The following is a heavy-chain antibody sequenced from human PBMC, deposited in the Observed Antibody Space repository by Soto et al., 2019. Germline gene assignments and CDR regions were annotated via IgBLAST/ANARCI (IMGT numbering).Heavy chain of an antibody. V-gene: IGHV4-38-2*01. J-gene: IGHJ4*02. CDR1: GYSISSGYY. CDR2: IYHSGST. D-gene: IGHD3-9*01. Sequence: SETLSLTCAVSGYSISSGYYWGWIRQPLGKGLEWIGSIYHSGSTYYNPSLKSRVTISVDTSKNQFSLKLSSVTAADTAVYYCARTYDILTGYSDYWGQGTLVTVSS. CDR3: ARTYDILTGYSDY.